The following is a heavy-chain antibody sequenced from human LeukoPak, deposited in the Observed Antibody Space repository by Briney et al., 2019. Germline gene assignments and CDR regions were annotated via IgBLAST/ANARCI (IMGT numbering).Heavy chain of an antibody. J-gene: IGHJ4*02. CDR2: IYSGGNT. D-gene: IGHD2-2*01. V-gene: IGHV3-66*01. Sequence: PGGSQRLSCAASGFTVSSNYMSWVRQAPGKGLEWVSVIYSGGNTYYTDSVKGRFTISRDNSKNTLYLQMNSLRAEDTAVYYCAKAGVGYCSSTSCARGNWGQGTLVTVSS. CDR3: AKAGVGYCSSTSCARGN. CDR1: GFTVSSNY.